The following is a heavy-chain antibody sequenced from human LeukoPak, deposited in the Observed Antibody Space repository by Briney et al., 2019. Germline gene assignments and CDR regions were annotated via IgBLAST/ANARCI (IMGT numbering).Heavy chain of an antibody. J-gene: IGHJ4*02. V-gene: IGHV1-2*02. CDR1: GYTFTGYY. D-gene: IGHD4-17*01. CDR2: INPNSGGT. CDR3: ARESTVTHGSHFDY. Sequence: ASVKVSCKASGYTFTGYYMHWVRQAPGQGLEWMGWINPNSGGTNYAQKFQGRVTMTRDTSISTAYMELSSLRSEDTAVYYCARESTVTHGSHFDYWGQGTLVTVSS.